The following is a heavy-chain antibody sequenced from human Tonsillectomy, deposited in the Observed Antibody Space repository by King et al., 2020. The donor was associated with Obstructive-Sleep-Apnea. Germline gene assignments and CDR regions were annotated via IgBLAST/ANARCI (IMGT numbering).Heavy chain of an antibody. CDR1: GGSFSGYY. J-gene: IGHJ4*02. D-gene: IGHD3-10*01. V-gene: IGHV4-34*01. CDR2: INHSGST. CDR3: ARGYYGSGSFYGY. Sequence: VQLQQWGAGLLKPSETLSLTCAVYGGSFSGYYWSWIRQPPGKGLEWIGEINHSGSTNYNPSLKSRVTISVDTSKNQLSLKLSSVTAADTAVYYCARGYYGSGSFYGYWGQGTLVTVSS.